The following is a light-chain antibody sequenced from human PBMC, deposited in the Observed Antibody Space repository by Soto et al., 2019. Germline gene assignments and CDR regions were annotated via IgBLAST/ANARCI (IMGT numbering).Light chain of an antibody. J-gene: IGLJ2*01. CDR2: DNN. CDR1: SSNIGNNP. Sequence: QSVLTQPPSVSAAPGQKVTISCSGSSSNIGNNPVSWYQQLPGTAPKLLISDNNKRPSGIPDRYSASKSGTSATLGITGLQNGDEADYYCGTWDSSLSTVVFGGGTKLTVL. CDR3: GTWDSSLSTVV. V-gene: IGLV1-51*01.